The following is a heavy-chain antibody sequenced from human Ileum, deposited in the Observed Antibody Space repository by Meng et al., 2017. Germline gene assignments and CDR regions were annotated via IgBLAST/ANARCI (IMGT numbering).Heavy chain of an antibody. CDR3: ARELGFRGFMDV. V-gene: IGHV3-30*01. Sequence: GGSLRLSCATSGFTFTNNAMHWVRQAPGKGLEWVAAISQAGGAIHYADSVKGRFTISRDNSKNTLYLQVNSLRIEDTAVYFCARELGFRGFMDVWGQGTTVTVSS. J-gene: IGHJ6*02. CDR2: ISQAGGAI. CDR1: GFTFTNNA. D-gene: IGHD3-10*01.